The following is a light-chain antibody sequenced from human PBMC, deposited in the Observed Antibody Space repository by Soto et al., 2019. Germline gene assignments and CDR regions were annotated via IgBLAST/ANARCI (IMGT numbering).Light chain of an antibody. CDR1: QSICTW. J-gene: IGKJ1*01. CDR2: KAS. V-gene: IGKV1-5*03. Sequence: DIPRTQSPSTLPAPVEDGVTITCRASQSICTWLDWYQQKPGKAPDLLIYKASYLARGVPSRFSGGGSGTEFTLTISSLQPDDFAPYYCQHYSSYWTFGQGTKVAI. CDR3: QHYSSYWT.